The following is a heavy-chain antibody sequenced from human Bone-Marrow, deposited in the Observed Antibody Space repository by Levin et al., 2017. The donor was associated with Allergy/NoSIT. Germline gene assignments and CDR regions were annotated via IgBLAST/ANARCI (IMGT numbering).Heavy chain of an antibody. D-gene: IGHD1-26*01. J-gene: IGHJ3*02. CDR1: GFTFSGSG. Sequence: GGSLRLSCVGSGFTFSGSGLNWVRQAPGKGLEWVGRIRSKDNRYVTEYAGSLKDRFTISRDDSKKTAYLQMHSLKAEDTAIYFCTTLLLYLGSADQDVFDIWGQGTVVTVSS. V-gene: IGHV3-73*01. CDR2: IRSKDNRYVT. CDR3: TTLLLYLGSADQDVFDI.